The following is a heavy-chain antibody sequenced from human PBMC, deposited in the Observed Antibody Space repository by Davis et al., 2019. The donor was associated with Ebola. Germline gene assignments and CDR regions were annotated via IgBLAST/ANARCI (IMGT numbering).Heavy chain of an antibody. J-gene: IGHJ4*02. CDR2: ISGSGDNT. V-gene: IGHV3-23*01. CDR1: GFTFSIYA. Sequence: AGSLTLSCAASGFTFSIYAMSWVRQPPGKGLEWVSAISGSGDNTYYADSVKGRFIISRDNSKHTLYLQMTSLRARDTAVYYCARDASSRARGYFNYWGQGTLVTVSS. D-gene: IGHD6-13*01. CDR3: ARDASSRARGYFNY.